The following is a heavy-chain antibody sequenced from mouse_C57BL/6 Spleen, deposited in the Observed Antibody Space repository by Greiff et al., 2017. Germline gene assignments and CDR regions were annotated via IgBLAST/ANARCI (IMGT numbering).Heavy chain of an antibody. CDR1: GYSITSGYY. D-gene: IGHD2-2*01. CDR3: ARERGYDGAWFAY. CDR2: ISYDGSN. V-gene: IGHV3-6*01. J-gene: IGHJ3*01. Sequence: VQLKESGPGLVKPSQSLSLTCSVTGYSITSGYYWNWIRQFPGNKLEWMGYISYDGSNNYNPSLKNRISITRDTSKNQFFLKLNSVTTEDTATYYCARERGYDGAWFAYWGQGTLVTVSA.